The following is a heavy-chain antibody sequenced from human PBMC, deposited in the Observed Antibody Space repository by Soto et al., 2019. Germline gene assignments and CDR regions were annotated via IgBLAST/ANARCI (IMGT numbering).Heavy chain of an antibody. CDR2: ISGSGDST. D-gene: IGHD2-2*02. CDR3: ALDAPTIIVVVPTAISY. V-gene: IGHV3-23*01. J-gene: IGHJ4*02. Sequence: EVQLLDSGGGLVQPGGSLRLSCAASGFTFSSYAMSWVRQAPGKGLEWVSSISGSGDSTYYADSVEGRFTISRDNSKNTVYMQMNSLRAKDSAVYFCALDAPTIIVVVPTAISYWGQGTLVTVSS. CDR1: GFTFSSYA.